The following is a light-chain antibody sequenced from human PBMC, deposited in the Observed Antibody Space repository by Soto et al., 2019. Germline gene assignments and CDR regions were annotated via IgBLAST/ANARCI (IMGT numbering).Light chain of an antibody. CDR2: DAS. J-gene: IGKJ4*01. V-gene: IGKV1-33*01. CDR3: QQYDNLRFT. CDR1: QDISNY. Sequence: DLQMTQSPYSLSASVGDRVTITCQASQDISNYLNWYQQKAGKAPKLLIYDASKLETGVPSRFSGSGSGTDFTFTISSLQPEDIATYYCQQYDNLRFTFGGGTKVEIK.